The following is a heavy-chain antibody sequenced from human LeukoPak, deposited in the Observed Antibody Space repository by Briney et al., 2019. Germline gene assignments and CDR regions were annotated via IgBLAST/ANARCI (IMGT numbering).Heavy chain of an antibody. D-gene: IGHD1-7*01. CDR1: GGSFSGYY. J-gene: IGHJ4*02. CDR3: AREKWNYAGFDY. Sequence: PSETLSLTCAVYGGSFSGYYWSWIRQPPGKGLEWIGYIYYSGSTYYNPSLKSRVTISVDTSKNQFSLKLSSVTAADTAVYYCAREKWNYAGFDYWGQGTLVTVSS. V-gene: IGHV4-30-4*01. CDR2: IYYSGST.